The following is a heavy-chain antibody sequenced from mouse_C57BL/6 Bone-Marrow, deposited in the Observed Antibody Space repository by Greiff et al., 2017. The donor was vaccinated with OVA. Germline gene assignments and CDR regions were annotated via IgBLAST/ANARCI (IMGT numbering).Heavy chain of an antibody. CDR1: GYTFTDYN. CDR2: INPNNGGT. J-gene: IGHJ1*03. V-gene: IGHV1-18*01. CDR3: ARASYTTVVSDWYFDV. D-gene: IGHD1-1*01. Sequence: EVQLQQSGPELVKPGASVKIPCKASGYTFTDYNMDWVKQSHGKSLEWIGDINPNNGGTIYNQKFKGKATLTVDKSSSTAYMELRSLTSEDTAVYYCARASYTTVVSDWYFDVWGTGTTVTVSS.